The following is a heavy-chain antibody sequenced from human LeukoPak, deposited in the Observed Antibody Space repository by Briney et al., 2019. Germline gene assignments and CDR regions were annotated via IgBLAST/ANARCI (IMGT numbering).Heavy chain of an antibody. D-gene: IGHD6-13*01. Sequence: SETLSLTCTGSGGSISSSSYYWGWIRQPPGKGLEWIGEINHSGSTNYNPSLKSRVTISVDTSKKQFSLKLSSMTAADTAVYYCARSCIAARWGQGTLVTVSS. CDR3: ARSCIAAR. CDR2: INHSGST. V-gene: IGHV4-39*07. CDR1: GGSISSSSYY. J-gene: IGHJ4*02.